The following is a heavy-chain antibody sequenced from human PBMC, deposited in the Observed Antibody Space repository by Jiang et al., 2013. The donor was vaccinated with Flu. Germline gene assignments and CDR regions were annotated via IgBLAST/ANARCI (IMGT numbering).Heavy chain of an antibody. V-gene: IGHV3-30*02. CDR3: AKDQHYYDSSGRGSVGHY. Sequence: GVVQPGGSLRLSCAASGFTFSSYGMHWVRQAPGKGLEWVAFIRYDGSNKYYADSVKGRFTISRDNSKNTLYLQMNSLRAEDTAVYYCAKDQHYYDSSGRGSVGHYWGQGTLVTVSS. CDR1: GFTFSSYG. J-gene: IGHJ4*02. CDR2: IRYDGSNK. D-gene: IGHD3-22*01.